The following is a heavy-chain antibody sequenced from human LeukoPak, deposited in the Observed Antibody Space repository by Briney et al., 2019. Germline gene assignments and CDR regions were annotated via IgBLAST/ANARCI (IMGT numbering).Heavy chain of an antibody. CDR1: GYTFTSYG. D-gene: IGHD3-22*01. CDR3: ARVGQYYYDSSARLDY. J-gene: IGHJ4*02. V-gene: IGHV1-18*01. CDR2: ISAYNGNT. Sequence: SVKVSCKASGYTFTSYGISWVRQAPGQGLEWMGWISAYNGNTNYAQKLQGRVTMTTDTSTSTAYMELRSLRSDDTAVYYCARVGQYYYDSSARLDYWGQGTLVTVSS.